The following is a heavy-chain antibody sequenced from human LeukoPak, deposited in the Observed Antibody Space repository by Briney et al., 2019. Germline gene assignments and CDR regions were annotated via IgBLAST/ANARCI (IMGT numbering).Heavy chain of an antibody. V-gene: IGHV3-48*01. J-gene: IGHJ4*02. CDR3: AREGPSVTPYY. CDR2: ISSSSSTI. Sequence: PGGSLRLSCAASGFTFSSYSMNWVRQAPGKGLEWVSYISSSSSTIYYADSVKGRFTISRDNAKNSLYLQMNSLRAEDTAVYYCAREGPSVTPYYWGQGTLVTVSS. D-gene: IGHD4-17*01. CDR1: GFTFSSYS.